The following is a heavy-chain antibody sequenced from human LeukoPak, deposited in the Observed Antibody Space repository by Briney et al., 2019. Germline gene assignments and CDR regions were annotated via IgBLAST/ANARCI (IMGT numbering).Heavy chain of an antibody. J-gene: IGHJ4*02. CDR3: ARGAYSGYPDY. D-gene: IGHD5-12*01. CDR2: IYYSGST. CDR1: GGSVSSGSYY. V-gene: IGHV4-61*01. Sequence: SETLSLTCTVSGGSVSSGSYYWSWIRQPPGTGLEWIGYIYYSGSTNYNPSLKSRVTISVDTSKNQFSLKLSSVTAADTAVYYCARGAYSGYPDYWGQETLVTVSS.